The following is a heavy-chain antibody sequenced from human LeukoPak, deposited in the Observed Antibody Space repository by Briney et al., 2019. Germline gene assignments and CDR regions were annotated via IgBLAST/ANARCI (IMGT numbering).Heavy chain of an antibody. CDR3: ARESGYDIDFDY. CDR2: ISSSSSDI. V-gene: IGHV3-21*01. CDR1: GFTFSNYS. Sequence: GGSLRLSCAASGFTFSNYSLNWVRQAPGKGLGWVSSISSSSSDIYYADSVKGRFTISRDNAKNSLYLQMNSLRAEDTAVYYCARESGYDIDFDYWGQGTLVTVSS. D-gene: IGHD5-12*01. J-gene: IGHJ4*02.